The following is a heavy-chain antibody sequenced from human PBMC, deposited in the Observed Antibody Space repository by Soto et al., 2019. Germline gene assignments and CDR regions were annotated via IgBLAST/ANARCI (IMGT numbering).Heavy chain of an antibody. V-gene: IGHV4-34*01. D-gene: IGHD3-3*01. J-gene: IGHJ5*02. CDR1: GGSFRSYN. CDR3: ARGWRKRTPIFAVVTNWFDH. CDR2: INHSGTT. Sequence: PSETLSLTCAVYGGSFRSYNWSWVRQPPGNGREWIGEINHSGTTTYSPSLKSRVTISIDTSKNQFSLKLSSVTAADTAVYYCARGWRKRTPIFAVVTNWFDHCRPVTLVTVS.